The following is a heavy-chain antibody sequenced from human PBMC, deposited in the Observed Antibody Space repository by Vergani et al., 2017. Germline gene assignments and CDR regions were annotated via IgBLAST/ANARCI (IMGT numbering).Heavy chain of an antibody. D-gene: IGHD5-12*01. Sequence: EVQLLESGGDLVQPGGCLRLSCAASGFTFNHYAMNWVRQAPGKGMELVSGISGSGGSTYYAGSVKGRFNISRDSSKNTLYLQKNSLSAGDTAVYYCAKANPRNRGYDYLDDFHAMDVWGQGTTVTVSS. J-gene: IGHJ6*02. CDR2: ISGSGGST. V-gene: IGHV3-23*01. CDR1: GFTFNHYA. CDR3: AKANPRNRGYDYLDDFHAMDV.